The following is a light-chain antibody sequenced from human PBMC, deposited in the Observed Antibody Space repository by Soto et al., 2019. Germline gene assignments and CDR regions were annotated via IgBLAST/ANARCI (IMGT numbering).Light chain of an antibody. CDR1: QSVSSSY. CDR3: QQYGSSPRVT. V-gene: IGKV3-20*01. J-gene: IGKJ3*01. CDR2: GAY. Sequence: EIVLTQSPGTLFLSPGERATLSCRASQSVSSSYLAWYQQKPGQAPRLLIYGAYSRATGIPDRFSGSGSGTDFTLTISRLEPEDFAVYYCQQYGSSPRVTFGPGTKVDIK.